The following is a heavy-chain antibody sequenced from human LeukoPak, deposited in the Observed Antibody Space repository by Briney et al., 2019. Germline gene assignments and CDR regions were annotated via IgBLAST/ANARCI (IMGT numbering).Heavy chain of an antibody. CDR1: GFTFSSYA. CDR2: ISGSGGST. J-gene: IGHJ6*02. V-gene: IGHV3-23*01. D-gene: IGHD3-22*01. Sequence: GGSLRLSCAASGFTFSSYAMSWVRQAPGKGLEWVSAISGSGGSTYYADSVKGRFTISRDNSKNTLYLQMNSLRAEDTAVYYCARARADYYDSSGSLDVWGQGTTVTVSS. CDR3: ARARADYYDSSGSLDV.